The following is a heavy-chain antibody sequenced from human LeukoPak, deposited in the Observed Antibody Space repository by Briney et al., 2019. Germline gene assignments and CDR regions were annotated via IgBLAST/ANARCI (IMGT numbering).Heavy chain of an antibody. CDR3: ARSATRGPFDY. V-gene: IGHV1-46*01. Sequence: ASVKVSCKASGYTFTSYDINWVRQATGQGLEWMGIINPSGGSTSYAQKFQGRVTMTRDTSTSTVYMELSSLRSEDTAVYYCARSATRGPFDYWGQGTLVTVSS. CDR2: INPSGGST. J-gene: IGHJ4*02. CDR1: GYTFTSYD. D-gene: IGHD5-12*01.